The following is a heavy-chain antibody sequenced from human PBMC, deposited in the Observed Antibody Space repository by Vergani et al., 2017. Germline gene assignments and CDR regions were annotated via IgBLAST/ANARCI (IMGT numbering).Heavy chain of an antibody. Sequence: EVQLLESGGGLVQPGGSLRLSCAASGFTFSSYAMSWVRQAPGKGLEWVSAISGSGGSTYYADSVKGRFTISRDNSKNTLYLQMNSLRAEDTAVYYCAKAYDSSGYYCVYYFDYWGQGTTVTVSS. CDR3: AKAYDSSGYYCVYYFDY. CDR1: GFTFSSYA. J-gene: IGHJ4*03. V-gene: IGHV3-23*01. CDR2: ISGSGGST. D-gene: IGHD3-22*01.